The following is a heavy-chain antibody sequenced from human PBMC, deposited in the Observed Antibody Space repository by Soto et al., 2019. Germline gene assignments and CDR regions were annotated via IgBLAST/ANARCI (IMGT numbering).Heavy chain of an antibody. D-gene: IGHD3-9*01. Sequence: GASVKVSCKASGYTFTSYGISWVRQAPGQGLERMGRISAYNGNTNYAQKLQGRVTMTTDTSTSTAYMELRSLRSDDTAVYYCARSGFYDILTGYPQGSYYYYGMGVWGQGTTVTVSS. CDR3: ARSGFYDILTGYPQGSYYYYGMGV. J-gene: IGHJ6*02. V-gene: IGHV1-18*01. CDR2: ISAYNGNT. CDR1: GYTFTSYG.